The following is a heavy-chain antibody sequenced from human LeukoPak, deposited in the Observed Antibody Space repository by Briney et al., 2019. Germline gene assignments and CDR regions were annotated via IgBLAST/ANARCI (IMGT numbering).Heavy chain of an antibody. D-gene: IGHD6-13*01. Sequence: GSLRLSCEASGLTLSDYYMSWIRQAPGKGLEWISYISASGSSTYYAESVKGRFFISRDNTKKSVFLQMDSLRAEDTAVYYCARDRPGIAAATFDLWGQGTLVTVSS. CDR3: ARDRPGIAAATFDL. V-gene: IGHV3-11*01. CDR2: ISASGSST. J-gene: IGHJ4*02. CDR1: GLTLSDYY.